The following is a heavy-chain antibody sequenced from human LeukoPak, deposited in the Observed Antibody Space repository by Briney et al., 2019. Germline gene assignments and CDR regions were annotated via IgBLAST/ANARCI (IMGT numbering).Heavy chain of an antibody. CDR2: IRSKANDYAT. J-gene: IGHJ4*02. V-gene: IGHV3-73*01. D-gene: IGHD5-24*01. CDR1: GFTFSGSA. Sequence: QAGGSLRLSRAASGFTFSGSAMHWVRQASGKGLEWVGRIRSKANDYATAYAASVRGRFTISRDDSENTAYLQMDSLETEDTAVYYCTRPEGDGYNPLDYWGQGTLVTVSS. CDR3: TRPEGDGYNPLDY.